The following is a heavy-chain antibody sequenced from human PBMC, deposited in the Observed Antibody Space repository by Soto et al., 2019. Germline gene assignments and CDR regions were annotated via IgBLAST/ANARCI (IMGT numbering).Heavy chain of an antibody. V-gene: IGHV4-59*01. CDR3: ARVLVLQRRYGDHNHFDY. CDR2: IYYSGST. J-gene: IGHJ4*02. CDR1: GGSISSYY. D-gene: IGHD4-17*01. Sequence: KTSETLSLTCTVSGGSISSYYWSWIRQPPGKGLEWIGYIYYSGSTNYNPSLKSRVTISVDTSKNQFSLKLSSVTAADTAVYYCARVLVLQRRYGDHNHFDYWGQGTLVTVSS.